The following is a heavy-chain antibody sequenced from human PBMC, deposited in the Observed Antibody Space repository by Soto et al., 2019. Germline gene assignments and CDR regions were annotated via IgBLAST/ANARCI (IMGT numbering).Heavy chain of an antibody. V-gene: IGHV3-23*01. CDR2: ISGSGGST. CDR3: AKSSSSGPFDI. CDR1: XLTFSSYA. J-gene: IGHJ3*02. D-gene: IGHD6-19*01. Sequence: GGSLRLSCAASXLTFSSYAMSRVRQAPGKGLEWVSAISGSGGSTYYADSVKGRFTISRDNSKNTLYLQMNSLRAEDTAVYYCAKSSSSGPFDIWGQGTMVTVSS.